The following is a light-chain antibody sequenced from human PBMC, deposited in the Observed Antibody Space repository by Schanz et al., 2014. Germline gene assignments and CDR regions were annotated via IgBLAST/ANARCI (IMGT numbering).Light chain of an antibody. CDR3: CSYAGSYTWV. V-gene: IGLV2-11*01. J-gene: IGLJ3*02. CDR2: DVS. CDR1: SSDVGGYNY. Sequence: QSALTQPPSASGSPGQSVTISCTGTSSDVGGYNYVSWYQQHPGKAPKLMIYDVSNRPSGVSNRFSGSKSGNTASLTISGLQAEDEADYYCCSYAGSYTWVFGGGTKVT.